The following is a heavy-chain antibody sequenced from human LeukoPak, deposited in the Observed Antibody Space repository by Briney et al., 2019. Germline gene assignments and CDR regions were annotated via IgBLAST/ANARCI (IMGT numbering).Heavy chain of an antibody. V-gene: IGHV3-30*19. CDR1: GFTFSSYG. D-gene: IGHD2-2*02. J-gene: IGHJ6*03. CDR3: AREYRYYYYMDV. Sequence: GGSLRLSCAASGFTFSSYGMHWVRQAPGKGLEWVAVIWYDGSNKYYADSVKGRFTISRDNSKNTLYLQMNSLRAEDTAVYYCAREYRYYYYMDVWGKGTTVTVSS. CDR2: IWYDGSNK.